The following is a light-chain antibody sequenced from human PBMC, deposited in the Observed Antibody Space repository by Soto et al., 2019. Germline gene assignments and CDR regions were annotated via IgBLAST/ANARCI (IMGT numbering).Light chain of an antibody. V-gene: IGLV1-44*01. J-gene: IGLJ3*02. Sequence: QSVLTQTPSASGTPGQRVTISCSGSSSNIGSNPVNWYQQLPGTAPKLLIYSNNQRPSGVPDRFSGSKSGTSASLAISGLQSEDEADYYCAAWDDSLNGGVFGGGTKLTVL. CDR2: SNN. CDR3: AAWDDSLNGGV. CDR1: SSNIGSNP.